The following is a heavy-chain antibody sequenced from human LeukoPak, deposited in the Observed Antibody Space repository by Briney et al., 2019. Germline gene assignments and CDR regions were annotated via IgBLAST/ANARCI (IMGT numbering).Heavy chain of an antibody. CDR1: GFTFSTYW. CDR2: IHTDGSST. D-gene: IGHD5-18*01. Sequence: PGGSLRPSCAASGFTFSTYWMHWVRQAPGKGLVWVSRIHTDGSSTSYADSVKGRFTISRDNAKNTLYLQMNSLRAEDTAVYYCARDTGYSYGYWGQGTLVTVSS. J-gene: IGHJ4*02. CDR3: ARDTGYSYGY. V-gene: IGHV3-74*01.